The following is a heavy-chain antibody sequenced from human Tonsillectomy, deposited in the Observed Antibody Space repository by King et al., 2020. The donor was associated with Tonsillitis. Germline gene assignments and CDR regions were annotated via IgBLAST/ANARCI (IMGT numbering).Heavy chain of an antibody. CDR1: GGSFSGYY. CDR3: ARGELRFLEWLLFHDAFDI. J-gene: IGHJ3*02. CDR2: INHSGST. V-gene: IGHV4-34*01. D-gene: IGHD3-3*01. Sequence: VQLQQWGAGLLKPSETLSLTCAVYGGSFSGYYWSWIRQPPGKGLEWIGEINHSGSTNYNPSLKSRVTISVDTSKNQFSLKLSSVTAADTAVYYCARGELRFLEWLLFHDAFDIWGQGTMVTVSS.